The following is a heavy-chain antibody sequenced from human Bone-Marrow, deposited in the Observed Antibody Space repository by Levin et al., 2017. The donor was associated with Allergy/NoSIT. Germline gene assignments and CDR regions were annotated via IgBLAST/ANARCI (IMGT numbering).Heavy chain of an antibody. V-gene: IGHV3-53*01. CDR2: VYSGGDT. CDR1: GLTVSSNY. Sequence: SCAASGLTVSSNYMNWVRQAPGKGLEWVSVVYSGGDTYYADSVKGRFIISRDNVKNTVYLQMNSLRAEDTAMYYCATLGPPGTYPKYFFDYWGQGTLVTVSS. D-gene: IGHD1-26*01. J-gene: IGHJ4*02. CDR3: ATLGPPGTYPKYFFDY.